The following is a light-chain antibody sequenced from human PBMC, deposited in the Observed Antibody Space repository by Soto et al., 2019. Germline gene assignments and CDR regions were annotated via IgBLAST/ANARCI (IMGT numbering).Light chain of an antibody. Sequence: DIVMTQSPDSLAVSLGERATINCKSSQSVLFSPNNKNCLAWYQQKPGQPPKLLIYWASTRESGVPDRFTGGGSGTDFTLTISSPQAEDVAVYYCQQYHSNPITFGQGTRLEIK. J-gene: IGKJ5*01. CDR3: QQYHSNPIT. CDR1: QSVLFSPNNKNC. V-gene: IGKV4-1*01. CDR2: WAS.